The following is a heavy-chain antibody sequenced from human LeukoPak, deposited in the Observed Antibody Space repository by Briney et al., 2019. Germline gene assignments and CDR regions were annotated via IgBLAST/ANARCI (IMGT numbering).Heavy chain of an antibody. D-gene: IGHD4-17*01. CDR1: GGTFSSYA. CDR2: IIPIFGTA. V-gene: IGHV1-69*13. J-gene: IGHJ4*02. Sequence: ASVKVSCTASGGTFSSYAISWVRPAPGQGLEWMGGIIPIFGTANYAQKFQGRVTITADESTSTAYMELSSLRSEDTAVYYCATDIITVTTSVDSYWGQGTLVTVSS. CDR3: ATDIITVTTSVDSY.